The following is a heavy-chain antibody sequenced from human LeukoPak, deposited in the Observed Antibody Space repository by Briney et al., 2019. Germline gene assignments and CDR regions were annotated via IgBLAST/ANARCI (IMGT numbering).Heavy chain of an antibody. D-gene: IGHD6-13*01. Sequence: GGSLRLSCAASGFTFSSYAMNWVRQAPGKGLEWVSSISGSGGSTYYADSVKGRFTISRDNSKNTLYLQMNSLRSEDTAVYYCANFGRSSSWIWESGFDYWGHGTPVTVSS. CDR3: ANFGRSSSWIWESGFDY. CDR1: GFTFSSYA. CDR2: ISGSGGST. V-gene: IGHV3-23*01. J-gene: IGHJ4*03.